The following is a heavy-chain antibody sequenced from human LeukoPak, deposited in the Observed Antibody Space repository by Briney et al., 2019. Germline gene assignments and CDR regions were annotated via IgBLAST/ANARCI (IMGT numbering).Heavy chain of an antibody. J-gene: IGHJ4*02. CDR1: GTSISLSNW. D-gene: IGHD3-10*01. V-gene: IGHV4-4*02. Sequence: SETLSLTCAVSGTSISLSNWWTWVRQPPGKGLEWIGEIYHSGTTNHNPSLKSRVTISLDKSRNQFSLNLNSVSAADTAVYYCARSYFGSGTFNGFDYWGQGTLVTVSS. CDR2: IYHSGTT. CDR3: ARSYFGSGTFNGFDY.